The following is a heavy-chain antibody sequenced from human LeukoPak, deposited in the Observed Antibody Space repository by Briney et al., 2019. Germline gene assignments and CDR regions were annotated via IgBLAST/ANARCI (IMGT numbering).Heavy chain of an antibody. V-gene: IGHV3-74*01. J-gene: IGHJ3*02. Sequence: PGGSPRLSCAASGFTFNNYYIHWVRQAPGKGLVWVSRINGVGTATIYADSVKGRFTISRDNSKNTLYLQMNSLRAEDTAVYYCAREVVHAFDIWGQGTMVTVSP. CDR1: GFTFNNYY. CDR3: AREVVHAFDI. CDR2: INGVGTAT. D-gene: IGHD2-15*01.